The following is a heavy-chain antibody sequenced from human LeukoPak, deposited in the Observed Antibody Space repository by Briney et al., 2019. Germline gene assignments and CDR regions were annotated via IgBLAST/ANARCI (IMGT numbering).Heavy chain of an antibody. CDR1: GYTFTSYD. D-gene: IGHD3-3*01. J-gene: IGHJ5*02. V-gene: IGHV1-8*01. Sequence: ASVKVSCKASGYTFTSYDINWVRQATGQGLEWMGWMNPNSGNTGYAQKFQGRVTMTRNTSISTAYMELSSLRSEDTAVYYCARVYYDFWSGYFLVGPWGQGTLVTVSS. CDR3: ARVYYDFWSGYFLVGP. CDR2: MNPNSGNT.